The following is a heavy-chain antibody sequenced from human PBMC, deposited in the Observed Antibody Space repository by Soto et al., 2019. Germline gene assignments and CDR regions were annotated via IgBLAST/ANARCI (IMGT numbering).Heavy chain of an antibody. D-gene: IGHD3-9*01. CDR1: GGSISSGDYY. CDR3: ARKALRITLFLLVIIRGPNYYYYYGMDV. V-gene: IGHV4-30-4*01. J-gene: IGHJ6*02. CDR2: IYYSGST. Sequence: PSETLSLTCTVSGGSISSGDYYWSWIRQPPGKGLEWIGYIYYSGSTYYKPSLKNRVTISVDTSKKQISLKLSSVTAADTAVNNCARKALRITLFLLVIIRGPNYYYYYGMDVWGQGTTVTVSS.